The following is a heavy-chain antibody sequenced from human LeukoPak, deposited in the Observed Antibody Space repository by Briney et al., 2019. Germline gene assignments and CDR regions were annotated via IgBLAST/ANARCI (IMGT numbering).Heavy chain of an antibody. CDR2: ISAYNGNT. J-gene: IGHJ4*02. V-gene: IGHV1-18*01. CDR1: GYTFTSYG. D-gene: IGHD2-2*02. Sequence: GASVKVSCKASGYTFTSYGISWVRQAPGQGLEWMGWISAYNGNTNYAQKLQGRVTMTTDTSTSTAYMELRSLRSDDTAVYYCARIMFIVVPAAISPGKFDYWGQGTLVTVSS. CDR3: ARIMFIVVPAAISPGKFDY.